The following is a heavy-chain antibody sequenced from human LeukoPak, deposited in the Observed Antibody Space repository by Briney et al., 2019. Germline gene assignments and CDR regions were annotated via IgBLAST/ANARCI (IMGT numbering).Heavy chain of an antibody. J-gene: IGHJ4*02. Sequence: GGSLRLSCAASGFTFSDYYMSWIRQAPGEGLEWVSYIGIRSTYASYADSVKGRFTISIDDAKNSLYMQMNGLRAEDTAVYYCARGRWIIRGVKTHVFSHWGQGALVTVSS. CDR1: GFTFSDYY. V-gene: IGHV3-11*05. CDR2: IGIRSTYA. CDR3: ARGRWIIRGVKTHVFSH. D-gene: IGHD3-10*01.